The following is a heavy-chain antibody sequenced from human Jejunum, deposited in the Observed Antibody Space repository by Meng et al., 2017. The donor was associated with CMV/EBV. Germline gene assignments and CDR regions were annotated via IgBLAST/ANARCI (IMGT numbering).Heavy chain of an antibody. D-gene: IGHD3-10*01. Sequence: SGGTFSSADLTWVRQAPGQGLEWMGGIIPILEIGNYAQKFQGRVTITADKFTGTAYMELSSLRSDDTAVYYCASDYYGSGTPPHSWGQGTLVTVSS. J-gene: IGHJ4*02. CDR2: IIPILEIG. V-gene: IGHV1-69*10. CDR1: GGTFSSAD. CDR3: ASDYYGSGTPPHS.